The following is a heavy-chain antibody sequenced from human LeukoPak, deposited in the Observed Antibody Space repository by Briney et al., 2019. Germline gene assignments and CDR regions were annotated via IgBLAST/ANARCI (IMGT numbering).Heavy chain of an antibody. CDR2: IYPGDSAT. Sequence: KASCKGSEYSFTSYWIGRVRQIPGKRLEWMGMIYPGDSATRYSPSFQGQGTPSADKSISIAYLQWSSLKPPDTAMYYCARRDCSSTSCQGFDPWGQGTLVTVSS. CDR1: EYSFTSYW. D-gene: IGHD2-2*01. J-gene: IGHJ5*02. V-gene: IGHV5-51*01. CDR3: ARRDCSSTSCQGFDP.